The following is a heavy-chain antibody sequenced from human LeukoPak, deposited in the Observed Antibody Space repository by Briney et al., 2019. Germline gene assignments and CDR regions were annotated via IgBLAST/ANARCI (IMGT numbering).Heavy chain of an antibody. CDR3: ARDPRGVMVTTI. V-gene: IGHV3-21*01. CDR1: GFTFSSYS. J-gene: IGHJ4*02. CDR2: ISSSSSYI. Sequence: GGSLRLSCAASGFTFSSYSMNWVRQAPGKGLEWVSSISSSSSYIYYADSVKGRFTISRDNAKNSLYLQMNSLRAEDTAVYYCARDPRGVMVTTIGGQGTLVTVSS. D-gene: IGHD3-22*01.